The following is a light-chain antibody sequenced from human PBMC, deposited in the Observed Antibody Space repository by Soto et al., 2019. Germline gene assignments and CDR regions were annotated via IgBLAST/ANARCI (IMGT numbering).Light chain of an antibody. CDR3: QQYSRAPLT. Sequence: PGERATLSCRASQSIDNNYLAWYQQKPGQAPRLVIYGASTRATDIADRFSASGSGTDFTLTISRLESEDFAVYYCQQYSRAPLTFGQGTKV. CDR2: GAS. V-gene: IGKV3-20*01. J-gene: IGKJ1*01. CDR1: QSIDNNY.